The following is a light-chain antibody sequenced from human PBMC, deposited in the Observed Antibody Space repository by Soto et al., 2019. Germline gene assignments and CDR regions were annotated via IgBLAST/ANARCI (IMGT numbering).Light chain of an antibody. CDR1: SSDVGSYNL. Sequence: QSALTQPASVSGSPGQSITISCTGTSSDVGSYNLVSWYQQHPGKAPKLMIYEDTKRPSGISNRFSGSKSGNTASLTISGLQAEDEADYYCSTWDDSLNGPIFGGGTKLTVL. CDR3: STWDDSLNGPI. J-gene: IGLJ2*01. CDR2: EDT. V-gene: IGLV2-23*01.